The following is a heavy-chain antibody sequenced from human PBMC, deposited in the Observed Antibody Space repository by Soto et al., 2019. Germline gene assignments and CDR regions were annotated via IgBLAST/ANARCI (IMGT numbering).Heavy chain of an antibody. CDR2: ISPNSGDT. J-gene: IGHJ4*02. V-gene: IGHV1-18*01. D-gene: IGHD3-10*01. CDR3: ARQRFGDQIAPLDY. Sequence: GASVKVSCKASGYSFTSYGITWVRQAPGQGLEWMGWISPNSGDTRYAQKFQGRVTITADKSTSTAYMELSSLRSEDTAVYYCARQRFGDQIAPLDYWGQGTLVTVSS. CDR1: GYSFTSYG.